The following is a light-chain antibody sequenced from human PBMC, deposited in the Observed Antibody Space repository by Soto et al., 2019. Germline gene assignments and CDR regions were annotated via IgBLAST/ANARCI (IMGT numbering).Light chain of an antibody. Sequence: ETLLTQFPATLSLSPGERATLSCRASQSVNNILAWYQQKPGQAPRLLIYAASNRATGIPARFSGTGSGTDFTLTISSLEPEDFAVYYCHHRITFGPGTKVDIK. CDR2: AAS. CDR1: QSVNNI. CDR3: HHRIT. J-gene: IGKJ3*01. V-gene: IGKV3-11*01.